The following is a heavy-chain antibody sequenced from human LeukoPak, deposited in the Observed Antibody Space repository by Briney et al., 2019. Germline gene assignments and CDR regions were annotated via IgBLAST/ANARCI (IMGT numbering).Heavy chain of an antibody. CDR1: GGTFSSYV. D-gene: IGHD5-18*01. CDR3: ARGGDAAMIKY. V-gene: IGHV1-8*02. J-gene: IGHJ4*02. Sequence: ASVKVSCKASGGTFSSYVITWVRQAPGQGLEWMGWMNPSNGNTGFAQKFQGRVTMTRNTSLSTAYMELSSLSSEDTAVYYCARGGDAAMIKYWGQGTLVTVSS. CDR2: MNPSNGNT.